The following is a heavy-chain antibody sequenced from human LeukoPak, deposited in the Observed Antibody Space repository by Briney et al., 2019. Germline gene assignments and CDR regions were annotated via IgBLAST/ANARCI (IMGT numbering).Heavy chain of an antibody. D-gene: IGHD3-10*01. V-gene: IGHV4-39*07. CDR3: ARAVDTMVRGGWYAFDI. Sequence: PSETLSLTCTVFGDTIRTSFYYWDWIRQSPGKGLEWIGGIFYSGITYYNPSLRSRVTLSVDRSKNQFSLKLSSVTAADTAVYYCARAVDTMVRGGWYAFDIWGQGTMVTVSS. CDR2: IFYSGIT. J-gene: IGHJ3*02. CDR1: GDTIRTSFYY.